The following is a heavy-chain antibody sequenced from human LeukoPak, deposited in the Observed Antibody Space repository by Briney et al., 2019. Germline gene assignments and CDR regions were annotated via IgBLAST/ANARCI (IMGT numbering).Heavy chain of an antibody. Sequence: SETLSLTCTVSGGPISTYYWSWVRQPPGKGQEWIGYISYSGSTKYNPSLKSRVTISIDTSKKQFPLNLSSVTAADTAVYYCARHLHYVADVFDIWGQGTMVTVSS. CDR1: GGPISTYY. CDR2: ISYSGST. J-gene: IGHJ3*02. D-gene: IGHD3-10*02. V-gene: IGHV4-59*08. CDR3: ARHLHYVADVFDI.